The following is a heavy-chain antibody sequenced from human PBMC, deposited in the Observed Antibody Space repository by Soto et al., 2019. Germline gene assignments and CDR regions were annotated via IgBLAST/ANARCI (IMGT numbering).Heavy chain of an antibody. V-gene: IGHV1-3*01. CDR3: ARDVAAAGTGLFDY. D-gene: IGHD6-13*01. CDR2: INAGNGNT. CDR1: GYTFTSYA. Sequence: GASVKVSCKASGYTFTSYAMHWVREAPGQRLEWMGWINAGNGNTKYSQKFQGRVTITRDTSASTAYMELSSPRSEDTAVYYCARDVAAAGTGLFDYWGQGTLVTVSS. J-gene: IGHJ4*02.